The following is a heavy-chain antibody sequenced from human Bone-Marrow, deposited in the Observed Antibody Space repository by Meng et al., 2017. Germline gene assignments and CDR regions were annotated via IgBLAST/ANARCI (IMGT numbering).Heavy chain of an antibody. V-gene: IGHV3-33*01. D-gene: IGHD2-21*02. CDR3: ARSPDSGNYHYVMDV. CDR1: GFTFSSYG. Sequence: GGSLRLSCAASGFTFSSYGMHWVRQAPGKGLEWVAVIWYDGSNKYYADSVKGRFTISRDNSKNTLYLQMNSLRTEDTAVYFCARSPDSGNYHYVMDVWGQGTTVTVSS. CDR2: IWYDGSNK. J-gene: IGHJ6*02.